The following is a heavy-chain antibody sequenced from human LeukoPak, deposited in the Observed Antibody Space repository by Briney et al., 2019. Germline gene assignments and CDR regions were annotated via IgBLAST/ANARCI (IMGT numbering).Heavy chain of an antibody. CDR1: GGSISGYY. CDR2: IYYSGST. V-gene: IGHV4-59*01. J-gene: IGHJ3*02. D-gene: IGHD3-22*01. CDR3: ARGGLENGYHSNDGFDI. Sequence: PSETLSLTCTVSGGSISGYYWSWIRQPPGKGLEWIGYIYYSGSTKYNPSLKSRVTMSVGTSRNQFPLKLSSVTAADTAVYYCARGGLENGYHSNDGFDIWGQGTMVTVSS.